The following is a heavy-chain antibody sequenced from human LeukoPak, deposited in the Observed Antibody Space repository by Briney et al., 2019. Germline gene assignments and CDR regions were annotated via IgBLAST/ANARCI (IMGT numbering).Heavy chain of an antibody. D-gene: IGHD3-10*01. J-gene: IGHJ6*04. CDR1: GYSFTSYW. V-gene: IGHV5-51*01. Sequence: GESLKISCKGSGYSFTSYWIGWVRQMPGKGLEWMGIIYPGDSDTRYSPSFQGQVTISADKSISTAYLQRSSLKASDTAMYYCASSYYYGSGSYFHYGMDVWGKGTTVTVSS. CDR2: IYPGDSDT. CDR3: ASSYYYGSGSYFHYGMDV.